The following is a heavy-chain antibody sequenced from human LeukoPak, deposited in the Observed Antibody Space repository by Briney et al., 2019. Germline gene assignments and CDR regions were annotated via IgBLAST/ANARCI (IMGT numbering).Heavy chain of an antibody. J-gene: IGHJ3*02. CDR2: FDTDDGET. V-gene: IGHV1-24*01. CDR1: GYTLTELY. D-gene: IGHD2-15*01. Sequence: ASVKVSCKVSGYTLTELYMHWLRQATGKGIKWIGGFDTDDGETIYAQKFHGRVTITEDTSTDTAYMELSSLRSEDTAVYYCATGGSWVVAANNAFDIWGQGTMVTVSS. CDR3: ATGGSWVVAANNAFDI.